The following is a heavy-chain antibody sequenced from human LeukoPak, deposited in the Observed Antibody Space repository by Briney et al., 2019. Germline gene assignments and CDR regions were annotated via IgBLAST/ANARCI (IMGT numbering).Heavy chain of an antibody. CDR3: ARECSSNSCYTGRWFDP. V-gene: IGHV3-30*04. CDR1: GFTFSSYA. Sequence: GGSLRLSCAASGFTFSSYAMHWVRQAPGKGLEWVAVISYDGSNKYYADSVKGRFTISRDNSKNTLYLQMNSLRAEDTAVYYCARECSSNSCYTGRWFDPWGQGTLVTVSS. J-gene: IGHJ5*01. D-gene: IGHD2-2*02. CDR2: ISYDGSNK.